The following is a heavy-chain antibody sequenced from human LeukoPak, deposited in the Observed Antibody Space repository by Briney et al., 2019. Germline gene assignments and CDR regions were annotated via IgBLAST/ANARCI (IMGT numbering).Heavy chain of an antibody. CDR1: GFSFSTYG. D-gene: IGHD4-23*01. V-gene: IGHV3-23*01. J-gene: IGHJ4*02. Sequence: GGSLRLSCAASGFSFSTYGMSWVRQAPGKGLEWVSAISGSGGSTNYADSVKGRFTISRDNSKNTLYLQMNSLRAEDTAVYYCAKGSARRWFWYFDYWGQGALVTVSS. CDR2: ISGSGGST. CDR3: AKGSARRWFWYFDY.